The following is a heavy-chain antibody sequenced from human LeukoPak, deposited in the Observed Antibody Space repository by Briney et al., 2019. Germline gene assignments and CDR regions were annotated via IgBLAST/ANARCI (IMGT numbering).Heavy chain of an antibody. D-gene: IGHD4-17*01. CDR3: ARHTTSATVTTSHYYYGMDV. V-gene: IGHV5-51*01. J-gene: IGHJ6*02. CDR2: IFPGDSDT. CDR1: GYSFTSYW. Sequence: GESLQISCQGSGYSFTSYWIGWVRQMPGKGLEWMGIIFPGDSDTRYSPSFQGQVTISADKSISTAYLQWSSLKASDTAMYYCARHTTSATVTTSHYYYGMDVWGQGTTVTVSS.